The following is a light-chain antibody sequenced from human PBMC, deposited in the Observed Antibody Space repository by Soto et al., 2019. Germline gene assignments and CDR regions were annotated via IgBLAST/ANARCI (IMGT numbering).Light chain of an antibody. Sequence: QSVLTQPPSVSGAPGQRVTISCTGSSSNIGAHYDVHWYQQLPGTAHKLLIYGNSNRPSGVPDRFSGSKSGTSASLAITGLQAEDEADYYFQSYDSSLSIYVFGTGTKVTVL. CDR1: SSNIGAHYD. V-gene: IGLV1-40*01. J-gene: IGLJ1*01. CDR2: GNS. CDR3: QSYDSSLSIYV.